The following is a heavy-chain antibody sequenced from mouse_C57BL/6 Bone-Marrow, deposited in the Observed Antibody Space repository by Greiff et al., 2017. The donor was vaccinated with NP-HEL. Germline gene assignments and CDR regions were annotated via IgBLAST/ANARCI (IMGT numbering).Heavy chain of an antibody. CDR3: AREPYYSNKYYYAMDY. V-gene: IGHV1-22*01. J-gene: IGHJ4*01. CDR1: GYTFTDYN. CDR2: INPNNGGT. D-gene: IGHD2-5*01. Sequence: EVQLQQSGPELVKPGASVKMSCKASGYTFTDYNMHWVKQSHGKSLEWIGYINPNNGGTSYNQKFKGKATLTVNKSPSTAYMELRSLTSEDSAVYYCAREPYYSNKYYYAMDYWGQGTSVTVSS.